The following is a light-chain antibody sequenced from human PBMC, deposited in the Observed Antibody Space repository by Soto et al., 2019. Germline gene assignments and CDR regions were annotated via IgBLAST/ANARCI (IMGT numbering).Light chain of an antibody. CDR1: SSDVGAYNY. CDR3: SSYTSSSTLRGV. J-gene: IGLJ1*01. CDR2: DVT. V-gene: IGLV2-14*01. Sequence: QSALTQPASVSGSPGQSITISCTGTSSDVGAYNYVSWYQQHPGKAPKLMIYDVTNRPSGVSNRFSGSKSGNTASLTISGLQAEDEADYYCSSYTSSSTLRGVFGTGTKV.